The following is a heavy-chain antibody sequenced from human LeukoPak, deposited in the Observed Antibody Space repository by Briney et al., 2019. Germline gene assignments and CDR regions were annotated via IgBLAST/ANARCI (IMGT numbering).Heavy chain of an antibody. D-gene: IGHD7-27*01. Sequence: SETLSLTCTVSGGSVSSSSYYWGWIRQPPGKGLEWIGSISYSGTNYNNPSLKSRVSISIGMSKNQFSVKLTSVTAADTAMYYCASLGTLRSWGQGTLVTVSS. J-gene: IGHJ5*02. V-gene: IGHV4-39*01. CDR1: GGSVSSSSYY. CDR2: ISYSGTN. CDR3: ASLGTLRS.